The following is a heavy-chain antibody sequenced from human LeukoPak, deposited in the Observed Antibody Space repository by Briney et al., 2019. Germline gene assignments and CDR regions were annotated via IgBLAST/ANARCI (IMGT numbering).Heavy chain of an antibody. CDR1: GGSISSGSYY. CDR2: IYTTENT. J-gene: IGHJ4*02. D-gene: IGHD6-13*01. V-gene: IGHV4-61*02. Sequence: SQTLSLTCTVSGGSISSGSYYWSWIRQPAGKGLEWIGRIYTTENTNYNPSLKSRVTISVDTSKNQFSLKLSSVTAADTAVYYCARDSSSWAFDYWGQGTLVTVSS. CDR3: ARDSSSWAFDY.